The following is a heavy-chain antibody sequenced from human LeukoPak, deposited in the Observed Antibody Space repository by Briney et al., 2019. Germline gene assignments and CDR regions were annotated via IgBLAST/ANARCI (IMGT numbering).Heavy chain of an antibody. CDR1: GGSFSGYY. Sequence: PSETLSLTCAVCGGSFSGYYWSWIRQPPGKGLEWIGEINHSGSTNYNPSLKSRVTISVDTSKNQFSLKLSSVTAADTAVYYCARGTPRGYCSGGSCYPRLVYFDYWGQGTLVTVSS. D-gene: IGHD2-15*01. CDR2: INHSGST. J-gene: IGHJ4*02. V-gene: IGHV4-34*01. CDR3: ARGTPRGYCSGGSCYPRLVYFDY.